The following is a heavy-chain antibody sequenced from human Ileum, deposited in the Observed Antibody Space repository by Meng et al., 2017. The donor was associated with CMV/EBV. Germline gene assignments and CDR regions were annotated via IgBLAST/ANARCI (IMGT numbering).Heavy chain of an antibody. CDR2: MNPNSGNT. CDR1: GYTFTSYD. D-gene: IGHD3-22*01. V-gene: IGHV1-8*01. J-gene: IGHJ4*02. CDR3: PRGKNPSSGYYEETKADY. Sequence: ASVKVSCKASGYTFTSYDINWVRQATGQGLEWMGWMNPNSGNTGYAQKFQGRVTMTRNTSISTAYMELSSLRSEDTAVYYCPRGKNPSSGYYEETKADYWGQGTLVTVSS.